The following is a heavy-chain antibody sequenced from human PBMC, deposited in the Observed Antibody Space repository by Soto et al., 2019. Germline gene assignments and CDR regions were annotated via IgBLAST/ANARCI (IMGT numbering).Heavy chain of an antibody. Sequence: SETLSLTCTVSGGSISSYYWSWIRQPPGKGLEWIGYIYYSGSTNYNPSLKSRVTISVDTSKNQLSLKLSSVTAADTAVYYCARDGSDYYYYYMDVWGKGTTVTVSS. V-gene: IGHV4-59*01. CDR1: GGSISSYY. CDR3: ARDGSDYYYYYMDV. CDR2: IYYSGST. J-gene: IGHJ6*03. D-gene: IGHD2-2*03.